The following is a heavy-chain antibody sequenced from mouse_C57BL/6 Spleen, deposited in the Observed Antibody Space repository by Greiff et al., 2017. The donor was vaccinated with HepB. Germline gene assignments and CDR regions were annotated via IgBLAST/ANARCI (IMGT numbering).Heavy chain of an antibody. D-gene: IGHD3-3*01. V-gene: IGHV14-4*01. J-gene: IGHJ2*01. CDR2: IDPENGDT. Sequence: VQLQQSGAELVRPGASVKLSCTASGFNINDDYMHWVKQRPEQGLEWIGWIDPENGDTEYASKFQGKATITADTSSNTTYLQLSSLTSEDDAVYYWSTWGRGYSLDYWGQGTALTVSS. CDR3: STWGRGYSLDY. CDR1: GFNINDDY.